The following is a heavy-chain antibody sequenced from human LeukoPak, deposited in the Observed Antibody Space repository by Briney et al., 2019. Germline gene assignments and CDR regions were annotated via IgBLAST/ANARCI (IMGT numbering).Heavy chain of an antibody. Sequence: GGSLRLSCAASGFTFSSYSMNWVRQAPGKGLVWVSSISSSSSYIYYADSVKGRFTISRDNAKNSLYLQMNSLRAEDTAVYYCARDQWLAPDYWGQGTLVTVSS. D-gene: IGHD6-19*01. V-gene: IGHV3-21*01. CDR3: ARDQWLAPDY. CDR1: GFTFSSYS. J-gene: IGHJ4*02. CDR2: ISSSSSYI.